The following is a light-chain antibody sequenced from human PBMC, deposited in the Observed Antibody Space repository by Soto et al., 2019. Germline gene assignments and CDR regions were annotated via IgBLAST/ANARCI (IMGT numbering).Light chain of an antibody. Sequence: EIVLTQSPGTLSLSPGEGNTLSCRASQSISSSYLAWYQQKPGQAPRLLVYGASSRATGIPDRFSGSGSGTDFTLTISRLEPEDFALYYCQQYSSTFWTLGHGTRWIS. CDR1: QSISSSY. V-gene: IGKV3-20*01. J-gene: IGKJ1*01. CDR3: QQYSSTFWT. CDR2: GAS.